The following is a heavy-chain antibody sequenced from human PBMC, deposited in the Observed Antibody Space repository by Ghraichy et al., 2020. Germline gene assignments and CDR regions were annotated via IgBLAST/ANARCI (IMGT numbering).Heavy chain of an antibody. CDR3: AREGGGSSVSLTYGMDV. J-gene: IGHJ6*02. D-gene: IGHD6-6*01. V-gene: IGHV1-2*04. CDR1: GYTFTGYY. CDR2: INPNSGGT. Sequence: ASVKVSCKASGYTFTGYYMHWVRQAPGQGLEWMGWINPNSGGTNYAQKFQGWVTMTRDTSISTAYMELSRLRSDDTAVYYCAREGGGSSVSLTYGMDVWGQVTTVTVSS.